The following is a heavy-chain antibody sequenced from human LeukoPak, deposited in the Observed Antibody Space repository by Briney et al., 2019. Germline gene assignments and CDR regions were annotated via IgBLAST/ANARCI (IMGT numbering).Heavy chain of an antibody. CDR2: INHSGST. CDR3: ARGRKRGGYQY. V-gene: IGHV4-34*01. CDR1: GGSISSYY. J-gene: IGHJ4*02. Sequence: TSETLSLTCTVSGGSISSYYWSWIRQPPGKGLEWIGEINHSGSTNYNPSLKSRVTISVDTSKNQFSLKLSSVTAADTAVYYCARGRKRGGYQYWGQGTLVTVSS. D-gene: IGHD3-22*01.